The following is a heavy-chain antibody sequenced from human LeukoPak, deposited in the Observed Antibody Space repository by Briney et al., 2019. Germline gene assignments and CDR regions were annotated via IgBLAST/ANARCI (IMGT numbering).Heavy chain of an antibody. D-gene: IGHD2-2*03. Sequence: GGSLRLSCAASGFTFSSHAMNWVRQAPGKGLEWVSAISGSGGSTYYADSVKGRFTISRDNSKNTLYLQMNSLRAEDTAVYYCTNGYCGNTNCLPSYWGQGTLVTVSS. CDR2: ISGSGGST. V-gene: IGHV3-23*01. J-gene: IGHJ4*02. CDR1: GFTFSSHA. CDR3: TNGYCGNTNCLPSY.